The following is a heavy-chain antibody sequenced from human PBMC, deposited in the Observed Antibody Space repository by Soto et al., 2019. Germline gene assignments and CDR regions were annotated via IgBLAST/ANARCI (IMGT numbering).Heavy chain of an antibody. Sequence: SVKVSCKASGGTFSGYAISWVRQAPGQGLEWMGGIIPIFGTANYAQKFQGRVTITADESTSTAYMELSSLRSEDTAVYYCARVFAAVATSSYFDYWGQGTLVTVSS. CDR3: ARVFAAVATSSYFDY. CDR2: IIPIFGTA. CDR1: GGTFSGYA. D-gene: IGHD5-12*01. V-gene: IGHV1-69*13. J-gene: IGHJ4*02.